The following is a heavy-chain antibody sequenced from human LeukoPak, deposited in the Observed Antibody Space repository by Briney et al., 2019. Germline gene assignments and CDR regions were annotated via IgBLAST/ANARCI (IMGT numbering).Heavy chain of an antibody. CDR1: GGSISSGDYY. CDR2: IYYSGST. CDR3: ARDPPHYSNYGGGAFDI. J-gene: IGHJ3*02. Sequence: SETLSLTCTVSGGSISSGDYYWSWIRQPPGKGLEWIGYIYYSGSTYYNPSLKSRVTISVDTSKSQFSLKLSSVTAADTAVYYCARDPPHYSNYGGGAFDIWGQGTMVTVSS. D-gene: IGHD4-11*01. V-gene: IGHV4-30-4*08.